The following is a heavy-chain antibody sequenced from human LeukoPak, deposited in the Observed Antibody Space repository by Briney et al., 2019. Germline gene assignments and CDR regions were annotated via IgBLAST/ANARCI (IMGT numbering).Heavy chain of an antibody. CDR3: VKDRTVAGTDARYYFDS. CDR2: IWFDGRQT. Sequence: PGGSLRLSCAASGFSFSQYAMHWVRQAPGKGLEWVAVIWFDGRQTFYADSVKGRFTISRDNSKNTLYLQMNSLRAEDTAFYYCVKDRTVAGTDARYYFDSWGQGTLVTVPS. J-gene: IGHJ4*02. V-gene: IGHV3-33*06. D-gene: IGHD6-19*01. CDR1: GFSFSQYA.